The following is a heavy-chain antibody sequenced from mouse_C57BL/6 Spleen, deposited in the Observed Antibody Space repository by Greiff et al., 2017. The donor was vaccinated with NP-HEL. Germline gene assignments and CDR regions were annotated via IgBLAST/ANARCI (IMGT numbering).Heavy chain of an antibody. V-gene: IGHV7-3*01. Sequence: EVKLVESGGGLVQPGGSLSLSCAASGFTFTDYYMSWVRQPPGKALEWLGFIRNKANGYTTEYSASVKGRFTISRDNSQSILYLQMNALRAEDSATYYCARSCDGGYFDYWGQGTTLTVSS. CDR1: GFTFTDYY. CDR3: ARSCDGGYFDY. D-gene: IGHD2-13*01. CDR2: IRNKANGYTT. J-gene: IGHJ2*01.